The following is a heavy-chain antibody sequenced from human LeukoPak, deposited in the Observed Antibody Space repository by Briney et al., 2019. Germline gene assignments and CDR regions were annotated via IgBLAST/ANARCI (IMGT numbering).Heavy chain of an antibody. CDR2: IKPSSGDA. D-gene: IGHD6-19*01. CDR1: GYSFTAYY. CDR3: VRGGSGWFYNSLDP. Sequence: ASVKVSCKASGYSFTAYYIFWVRQAPGQGLEWMGWIKPSSGDAKSAQKFQDRVTITRDSSINTVYMEVTRLTSDDTALYYCVRGGSGWFYNSLDPWGQGTLVTVSS. V-gene: IGHV1-2*02. J-gene: IGHJ5*02.